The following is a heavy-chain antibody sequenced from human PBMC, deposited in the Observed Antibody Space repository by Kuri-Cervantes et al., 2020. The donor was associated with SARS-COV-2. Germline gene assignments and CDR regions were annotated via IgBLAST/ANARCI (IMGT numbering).Heavy chain of an antibody. J-gene: IGHJ2*01. CDR2: ISYNGSNK. V-gene: IGHV3-30-3*01. D-gene: IGHD3-10*01. Sequence: GESLKISCAASGFTFNTYAMHWVRQAPGKGLEWVAVISYNGSNKYYADSVKGRFTISRDNSKNTLYLQMNSLRAEDTAVYYCARDHRIAWGYYYGSGSRDWYFDLWGRGTLVTVSS. CDR3: ARDHRIAWGYYYGSGSRDWYFDL. CDR1: GFTFNTYA.